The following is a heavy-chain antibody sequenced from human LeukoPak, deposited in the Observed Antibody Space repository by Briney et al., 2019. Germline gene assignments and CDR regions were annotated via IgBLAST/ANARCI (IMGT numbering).Heavy chain of an antibody. CDR3: ARGSGIAAADWYYYGMDV. D-gene: IGHD6-25*01. CDR2: IIPILGIA. J-gene: IGHJ6*02. CDR1: GYTFTSYY. Sequence: SVKVSCKASGYTFTSYYIHWVRQAPGQGLEWMGRIIPILGIANYAQKFQGRVTITADKSTSTAYMELSSLRSEDTAVYYCARGSGIAAADWYYYGMDVWGQGTTVTVSS. V-gene: IGHV1-69*04.